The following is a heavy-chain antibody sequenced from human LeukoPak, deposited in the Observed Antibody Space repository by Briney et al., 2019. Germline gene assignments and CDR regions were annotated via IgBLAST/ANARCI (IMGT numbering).Heavy chain of an antibody. J-gene: IGHJ6*03. CDR1: GYTFRGNY. CDR2: IDANNGDT. D-gene: IGHD1-26*01. Sequence: ASVKVSCKASGYTFRGNYIHWLRQAPGQGLEWMGWIDANNGDTKSAQKFQGRVTMSRDTSISTAYMDLSSLSPDDAAVYYCARDGSGSYYYYMDVWGKGTTVTVSS. V-gene: IGHV1-2*02. CDR3: ARDGSGSYYYYMDV.